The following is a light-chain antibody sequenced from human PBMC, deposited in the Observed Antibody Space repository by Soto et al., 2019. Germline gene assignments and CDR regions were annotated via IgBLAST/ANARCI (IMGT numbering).Light chain of an antibody. CDR2: DAS. V-gene: IGKV1-5*01. CDR1: QSISNS. CDR3: QQYGGFSRT. J-gene: IGKJ1*01. Sequence: DIPVTQSPSTLSASVGDRVTITCRASQSISNSLAWYHQKPGTAPKLLIYDASNLERGVPSRFSGSGSETEFTLTISSLQPDDFATYYCQQYGGFSRTFGQGTKVDIK.